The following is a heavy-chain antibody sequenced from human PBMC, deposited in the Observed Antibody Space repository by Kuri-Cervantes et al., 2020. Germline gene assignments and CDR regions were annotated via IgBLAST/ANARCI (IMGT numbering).Heavy chain of an antibody. D-gene: IGHD3-16*01. CDR3: AKGGGSARYDY. CDR1: GYTFTSYG. V-gene: IGHV1-18*01. J-gene: IGHJ4*02. CDR2: ISAYNGDT. Sequence: ASVKVSCRASGYTFTSYGISWVRQAPGQGLEWMGWISAYNGDTNYAQKFQGRVTMTTDTSTSTAHMELRSPRSDDTAVYYCAKGGGSARYDYWGQGTLVTVSS.